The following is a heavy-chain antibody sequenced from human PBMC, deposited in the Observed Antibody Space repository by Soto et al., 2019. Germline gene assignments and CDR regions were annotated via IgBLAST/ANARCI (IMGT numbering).Heavy chain of an antibody. V-gene: IGHV4-39*01. CDR2: IYYSGST. D-gene: IGHD3-9*01. J-gene: IGHJ6*03. Sequence: SETLSLTCTVSGGSISSSSYYWGWIRQPPGKGLEWIGSIYYSGSTYYNPSLKSRVTISVDTSKNQFSLKLSSVTAADTAVYYCARRYYDILTGDMDVWGKGTTVTVSS. CDR1: GGSISSSSYY. CDR3: ARRYYDILTGDMDV.